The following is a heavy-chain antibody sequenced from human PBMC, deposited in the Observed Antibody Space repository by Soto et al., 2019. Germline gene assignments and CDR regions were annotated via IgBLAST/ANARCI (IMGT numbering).Heavy chain of an antibody. CDR1: GYTFTTYD. CDR2: MNPNRTNT. Sequence: QVQLMQSGAEVKKPGASVKVSCKASGYTFTTYDINWVRPAPGQGLEWMGWMNPNRTNTGYAEKFQGRVTMTRDTSISTAYMELSSLRYDDTAVYYCVRGGFLSHDHVIIAPATLGFDPWGQGTLVTVSS. D-gene: IGHD2-2*01. J-gene: IGHJ5*02. CDR3: VRGGFLSHDHVIIAPATLGFDP. V-gene: IGHV1-8*01.